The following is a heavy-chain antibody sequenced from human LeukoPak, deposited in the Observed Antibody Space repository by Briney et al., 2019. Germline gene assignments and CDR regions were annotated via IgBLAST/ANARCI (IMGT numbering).Heavy chain of an antibody. Sequence: EASVKVSCTASGYTFTSYYMHWVRQAPGQGLEWMGIINPSGGSATYAQKFQGRVTMTRDTSTSTVYMELSSLRSEDTAVYYCARFNCGGDCYTDYWGQGTLVTVSS. V-gene: IGHV1-46*01. CDR3: ARFNCGGDCYTDY. D-gene: IGHD2-21*02. J-gene: IGHJ4*02. CDR2: INPSGGSA. CDR1: GYTFTSYY.